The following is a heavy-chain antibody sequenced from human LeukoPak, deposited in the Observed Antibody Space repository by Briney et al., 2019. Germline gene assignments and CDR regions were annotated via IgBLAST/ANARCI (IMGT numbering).Heavy chain of an antibody. V-gene: IGHV3-30*04. J-gene: IGHJ3*02. CDR3: AKSKADYGYI. CDR2: ISYDGSNK. D-gene: IGHD3-16*01. CDR1: GFTFSSYA. Sequence: GGSLRLSCAASGFTFSSYAMHWVRQAPGKGLEWVAVISYDGSNKYYADSVKGRFTISRDNSKNTLYLQMNSLRAEDTAVYYCAKSKADYGYIWGQGTMVTVSS.